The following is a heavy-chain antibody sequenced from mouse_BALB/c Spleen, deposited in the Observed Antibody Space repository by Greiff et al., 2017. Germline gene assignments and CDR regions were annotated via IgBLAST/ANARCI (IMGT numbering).Heavy chain of an antibody. Sequence: VKLVESGPGLVAPSQSLSITCTVSGFSLTGYGVNWVRQPPGKGLEWLGMIWGDGSTDYNSALKSRLSISKDNSKSQVFLKMNSLQTDDTARYYCARGWGSSYEGLYYAMDYWGQGTSVTVSS. CDR1: GFSLTGYG. CDR2: IWGDGST. J-gene: IGHJ4*01. V-gene: IGHV2-6-7*01. CDR3: ARGWGSSYEGLYYAMDY. D-gene: IGHD1-1*01.